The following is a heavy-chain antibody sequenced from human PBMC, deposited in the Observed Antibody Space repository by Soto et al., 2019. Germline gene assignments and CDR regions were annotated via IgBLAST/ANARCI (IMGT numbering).Heavy chain of an antibody. D-gene: IGHD6-19*01. CDR1: GGSISSYY. Sequence: GKTSETLSLTCTVSGGSISSYYWSWIRQPPGKGLEWIGYIYYSGSTNYNPSLKSRVTISVDTSKNQFSLKLSSVTAADTAVYYCAKISSGWFWDVWGQGTTVTVSS. J-gene: IGHJ6*02. V-gene: IGHV4-59*08. CDR3: AKISSGWFWDV. CDR2: IYYSGST.